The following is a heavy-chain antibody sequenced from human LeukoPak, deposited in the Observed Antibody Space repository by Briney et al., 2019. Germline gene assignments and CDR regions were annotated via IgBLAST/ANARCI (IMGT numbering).Heavy chain of an antibody. D-gene: IGHD1-26*01. Sequence: PSQTLSLTCTVSGGSISSGSYYWSWIRQPAGKGLEWIGYIYYSGSTNYNPSLKSRVTISVDTSKNQFSLKLSSVTAADTAVYYCARSGGATDLYYYYYYGMDVWGQGTTVTVSS. J-gene: IGHJ6*02. V-gene: IGHV4-61*09. CDR2: IYYSGST. CDR3: ARSGGATDLYYYYYYGMDV. CDR1: GGSISSGSYY.